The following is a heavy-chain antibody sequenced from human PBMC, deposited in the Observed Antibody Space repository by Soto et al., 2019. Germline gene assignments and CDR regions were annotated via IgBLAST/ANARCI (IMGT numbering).Heavy chain of an antibody. CDR2: IYYSGST. D-gene: IGHD3-10*01. Sequence: QVQLQESGPGLVKPSQTLSLTCTVSGGSISSGDYYWSWIRQPPGKGLEWIGYIYYSGSTYYNPSLKSRVTISVDTSKNQFSLKLSSVTAADTAVYYCARYPYYYGSGSLNYFDYWGQGTLVTVSS. J-gene: IGHJ4*02. CDR1: GGSISSGDYY. V-gene: IGHV4-30-4*01. CDR3: ARYPYYYGSGSLNYFDY.